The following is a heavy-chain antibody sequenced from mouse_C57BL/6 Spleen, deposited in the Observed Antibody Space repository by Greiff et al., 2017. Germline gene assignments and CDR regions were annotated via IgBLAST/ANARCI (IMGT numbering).Heavy chain of an antibody. Sequence: VKLMESGPGLVQPSQSLSITCTVSGFSLTSYGVHWVRQSPGKGLEWLGVIWRGGSTDYNAAFMSRLSITKDNSKSQVFFKMNSLQADDTAIYYCAKQFITTVVATDYYAMDYWGQGTSGTVSS. CDR3: AKQFITTVVATDYYAMDY. V-gene: IGHV2-5*01. J-gene: IGHJ4*01. CDR1: GFSLTSYG. D-gene: IGHD1-1*01. CDR2: IWRGGST.